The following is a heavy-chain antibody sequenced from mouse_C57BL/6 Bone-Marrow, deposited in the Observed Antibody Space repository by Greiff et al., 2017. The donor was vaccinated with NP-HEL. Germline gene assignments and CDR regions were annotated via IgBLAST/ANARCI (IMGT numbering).Heavy chain of an antibody. V-gene: IGHV1-81*01. CDR3: GYYGSSYPFAY. CDR2: IYPRSGNT. Sequence: VHLVESGAELARPGASVKLSCKASGYTFTSYGISWVKQRTGQGLEWIGEIYPRSGNTYYNEKFKGKATLTADKSSSTAYMELRSLTSEDSAVYFCGYYGSSYPFAYWGQGTLVTVSA. J-gene: IGHJ3*01. D-gene: IGHD1-1*01. CDR1: GYTFTSYG.